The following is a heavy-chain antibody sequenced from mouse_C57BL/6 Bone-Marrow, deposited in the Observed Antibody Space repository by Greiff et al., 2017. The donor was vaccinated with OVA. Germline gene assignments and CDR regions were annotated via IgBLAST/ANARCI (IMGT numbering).Heavy chain of an antibody. Sequence: VQLQQSGAELVRPGASVKLSCTASGFNIKDDYMHWVKQRPEQGLEWIGWIDPESGDTEYASKFQGKATITADTSSTTAYLQLSSLTSEDTAVYYCTTPDYYGSSCRWYFDVWGTGTTVTVSS. J-gene: IGHJ1*03. CDR1: GFNIKDDY. V-gene: IGHV14-4*01. D-gene: IGHD1-1*01. CDR2: IDPESGDT. CDR3: TTPDYYGSSCRWYFDV.